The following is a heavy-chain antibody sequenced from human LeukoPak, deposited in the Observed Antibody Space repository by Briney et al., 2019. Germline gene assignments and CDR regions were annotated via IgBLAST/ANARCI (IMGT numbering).Heavy chain of an antibody. V-gene: IGHV3-21*01. J-gene: IGHJ5*02. CDR2: ISSSSSYI. Sequence: GGSLRLSCAASGFTFSSYSMNWVRQAPGKGLEWVLSISSSSSYIYYADSVKGRFTISRDNAKNSLYLQMNSLRAEDTAVYYCARDDPGELGDWFDPWGQGTLVTVSS. CDR1: GFTFSSYS. CDR3: ARDDPGELGDWFDP. D-gene: IGHD1-26*01.